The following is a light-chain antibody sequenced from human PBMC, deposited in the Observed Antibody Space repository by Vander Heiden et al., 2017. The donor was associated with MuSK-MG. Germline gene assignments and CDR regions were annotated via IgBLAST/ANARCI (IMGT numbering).Light chain of an antibody. CDR1: QSISSY. J-gene: IGKJ1*01. V-gene: IGKV1-39*01. CDR2: AAS. CDR3: QQSDSTAWT. Sequence: DIQMTQSPSSLSASVGDRVTITCRASQSISSYLNWYQQKPGKAPKLLIYAASSFQSGVPSRFRGSRSGTDFTLTISSLQPEDFATYYCQQSDSTAWTFGQGTKVXIK.